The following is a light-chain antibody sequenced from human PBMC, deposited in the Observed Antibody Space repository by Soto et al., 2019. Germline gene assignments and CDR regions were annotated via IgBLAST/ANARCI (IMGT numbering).Light chain of an antibody. J-gene: IGKJ1*01. CDR1: QGINNY. CDR2: GAS. CDR3: LQHNSYPPT. Sequence: EIQMTQSPSAMSASVGDRVTITCRASQGINNYLDWFQQKPGKVPKRLIYGASSLQSGVPSRFSGSGSGTEFTLTISSLQPEDFATYYCLQHNSYPPTFGQGTKVEIK. V-gene: IGKV1-17*03.